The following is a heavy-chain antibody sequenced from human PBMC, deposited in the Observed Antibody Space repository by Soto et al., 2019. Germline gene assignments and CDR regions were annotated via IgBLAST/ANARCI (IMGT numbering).Heavy chain of an antibody. J-gene: IGHJ4*02. CDR1: GFTFSSSA. CDR3: AADRRSGYYSGDD. Sequence: QMQLVQSGPEVKKPGTSVQVSCKASGFTFSSSAVQWVRQARGQRLEWIGWIVVGSGNTNYAQKFQERVTITRDMATSTAYMELSSRRTEDTAVYYCAADRRSGYYSGDDWGQGTLVTVSS. V-gene: IGHV1-58*01. CDR2: IVVGSGNT. D-gene: IGHD3-22*01.